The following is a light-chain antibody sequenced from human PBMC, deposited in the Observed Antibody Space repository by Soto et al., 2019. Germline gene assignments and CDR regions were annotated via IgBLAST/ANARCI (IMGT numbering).Light chain of an antibody. CDR2: GAS. V-gene: IGKV3D-15*01. J-gene: IGKJ5*01. CDR1: QSVSSK. Sequence: ETVMTQSPATLSVSPGERATLSCRASQSVSSKLAWYQKKPGQAPRLIXYGASTRATGIPARFSGSGSGTELTLTISSLQSEDFAVYYCQQYNNWPPITFGQGTRLEI. CDR3: QQYNNWPPIT.